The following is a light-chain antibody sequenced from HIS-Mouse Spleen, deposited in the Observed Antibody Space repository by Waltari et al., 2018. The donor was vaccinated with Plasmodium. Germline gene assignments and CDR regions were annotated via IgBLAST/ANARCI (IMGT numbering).Light chain of an antibody. CDR3: YSTDSSGNHRV. V-gene: IGLV3-10*01. J-gene: IGLJ3*02. CDR2: EDS. CDR1: ELPKKY. Sequence: SYELTQPPSVSVSPGQTDRITCSGDELPKKYAYWYQQKSGQAPGLVIYEDSKRHSGIPERFSGSSSGTMATLTISGAQVEDEADYYCYSTDSSGNHRVFGGGTKLTVL.